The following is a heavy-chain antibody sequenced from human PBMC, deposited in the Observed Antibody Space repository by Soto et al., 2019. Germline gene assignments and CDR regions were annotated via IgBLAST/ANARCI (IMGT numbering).Heavy chain of an antibody. CDR1: GYTFTSYG. Sequence: QVQLVQSGAEVKKPGASVKVSCKASGYTFTSYGISWVRQAPGQGLEWMGWISAYNGNTNYAQKLRGRVTMTTDTSTSTAYMELRSLRSDDTAVYYCASGTSGYYDSSGYYHAFDIWGQGTMVTVSS. CDR3: ASGTSGYYDSSGYYHAFDI. J-gene: IGHJ3*02. CDR2: ISAYNGNT. V-gene: IGHV1-18*01. D-gene: IGHD3-22*01.